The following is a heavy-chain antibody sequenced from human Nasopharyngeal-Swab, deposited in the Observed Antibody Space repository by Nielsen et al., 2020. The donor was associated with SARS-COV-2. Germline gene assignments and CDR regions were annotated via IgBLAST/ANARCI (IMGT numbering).Heavy chain of an antibody. V-gene: IGHV3-73*01. CDR1: GFIFSASA. Sequence: GGSLRLSCAASGFIFSASAIHWVRQASGKGLERVGRIGDKDHNYATTYGASVQGRFTISRDDSKNTAFLQMNSLRAEDTAVFYCARTIAFCTGDCFPHNWYFDLWGRGTLVSVSS. D-gene: IGHD2-21*02. J-gene: IGHJ2*01. CDR2: IGDKDHNYAT. CDR3: ARTIAFCTGDCFPHNWYFDL.